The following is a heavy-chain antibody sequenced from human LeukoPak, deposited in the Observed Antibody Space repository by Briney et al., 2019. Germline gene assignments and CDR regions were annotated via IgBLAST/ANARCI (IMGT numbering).Heavy chain of an antibody. CDR2: ISGSGGST. CDR3: AKGSRFQVYELGY. Sequence: PGGSLRLSCAASGFTFSSYGMSWVRQAPGKGLEWVSAISGSGGSTYYADSVKGRFTISRDNSKNTLYLQMNSLRAEDTAVYYCAKGSRFQVYELGYWGQGTLVTVSS. CDR1: GFTFSSYG. J-gene: IGHJ4*02. D-gene: IGHD7-27*01. V-gene: IGHV3-23*01.